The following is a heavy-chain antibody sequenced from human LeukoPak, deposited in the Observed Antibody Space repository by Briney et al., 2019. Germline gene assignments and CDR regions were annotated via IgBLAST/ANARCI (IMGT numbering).Heavy chain of an antibody. Sequence: GGSLRLSCAASGFTFSSYWMHWVRQAPGKGLVWVSRINSDGSSTSYADSVKGRFTISRDNAKNTLYLQMNSLRAEDTAVYYCARRAVAGIGAGWFDPWGQGTLVTVSS. J-gene: IGHJ5*02. CDR1: GFTFSSYW. CDR3: ARRAVAGIGAGWFDP. D-gene: IGHD6-19*01. CDR2: INSDGSST. V-gene: IGHV3-74*01.